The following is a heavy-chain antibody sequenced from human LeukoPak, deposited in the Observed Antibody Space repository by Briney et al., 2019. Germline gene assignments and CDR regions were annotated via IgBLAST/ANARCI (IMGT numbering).Heavy chain of an antibody. D-gene: IGHD2-21*02. V-gene: IGHV4-34*01. Sequence: SRVTISVDTSKNQFSLKLSSVTAADTAVYYCARDPERIVVVTPWFDPWGQGALVTVSS. J-gene: IGHJ5*02. CDR3: ARDPERIVVVTPWFDP.